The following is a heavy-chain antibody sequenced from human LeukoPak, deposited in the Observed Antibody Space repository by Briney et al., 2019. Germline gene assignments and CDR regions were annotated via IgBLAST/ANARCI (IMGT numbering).Heavy chain of an antibody. CDR2: INPSGGST. CDR3: ARSYVGDYVWGSYRYTRSLFDY. J-gene: IGHJ4*02. V-gene: IGHV1-46*01. Sequence: GASVKVSCKASGYTFTSYYMHWVRQAPGQGPEWMGIINPSGGSTSYAQKFQGRVTMTRDTSMSTVYMELSSLRSEDTAVYYCARSYVGDYVWGSYRYTRSLFDYWGQGTLVTVSS. CDR1: GYTFTSYY. D-gene: IGHD3-16*02.